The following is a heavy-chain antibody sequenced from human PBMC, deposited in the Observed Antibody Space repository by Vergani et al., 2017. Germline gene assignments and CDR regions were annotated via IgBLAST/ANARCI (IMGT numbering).Heavy chain of an antibody. V-gene: IGHV1-18*01. CDR3: ARDRGRYCSSTSCLIRGDY. Sequence: QVQLVQSGAEVKKPGASVKVSCKASGYTFTSYGISWVRQAPGQGLEWMGWISAYNGNTNYAQKLQGRVTMTTDTSTSTAYMELRSLRSDDTAVYYCARDRGRYCSSTSCLIRGDYWGQGTLVTVSP. J-gene: IGHJ4*02. CDR2: ISAYNGNT. CDR1: GYTFTSYG. D-gene: IGHD2-2*01.